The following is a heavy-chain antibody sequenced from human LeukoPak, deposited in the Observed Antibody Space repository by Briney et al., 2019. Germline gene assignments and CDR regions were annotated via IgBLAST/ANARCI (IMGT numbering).Heavy chain of an antibody. D-gene: IGHD3-10*01. Sequence: SETLSLTCTVSGGSISSYYWSWIRQPPGKGLEWIGHIYYSGSTNYNPSLKSRVTISVDTSKNQFSLKLSSVTAADTAVYYCARDRSRSRFDPWGQGTLVTVSS. J-gene: IGHJ5*02. CDR1: GGSISSYY. CDR2: IYYSGST. CDR3: ARDRSRSRFDP. V-gene: IGHV4-59*01.